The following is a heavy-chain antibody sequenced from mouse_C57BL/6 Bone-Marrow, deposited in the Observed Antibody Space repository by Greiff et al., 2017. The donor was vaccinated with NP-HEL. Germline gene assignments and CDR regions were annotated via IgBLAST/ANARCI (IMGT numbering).Heavy chain of an antibody. CDR2: IDPSDSYT. V-gene: IGHV1-59*01. CDR1: GYTFTSYW. Sequence: QVQLQQSGAELVRPGTSVKLSCKASGYTFTSYWMHWVKQRPGQGLEWIGVIDPSDSYTNYNQKFKGKATLTVDTSSSTAYMQLSSLTSEDSAVYYCARSGTAFEDYWGQGTTLTVSS. D-gene: IGHD4-1*01. CDR3: ARSGTAFEDY. J-gene: IGHJ2*01.